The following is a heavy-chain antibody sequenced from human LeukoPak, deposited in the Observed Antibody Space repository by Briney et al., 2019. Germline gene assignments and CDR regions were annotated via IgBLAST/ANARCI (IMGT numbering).Heavy chain of an antibody. V-gene: IGHV4-39*01. Sequence: SETLSPTCTVSGDSINNDNYYWAWIRQPPGKGLEWIGSIYYSGTTYYNPSLNSRVSISGDTANNHFSLKVSSVTAADTAVYYCARQKRLLPNWFDPWGQGTLVTVSS. D-gene: IGHD2-21*02. CDR3: ARQKRLLPNWFDP. CDR1: GDSINNDNYY. J-gene: IGHJ5*02. CDR2: IYYSGTT.